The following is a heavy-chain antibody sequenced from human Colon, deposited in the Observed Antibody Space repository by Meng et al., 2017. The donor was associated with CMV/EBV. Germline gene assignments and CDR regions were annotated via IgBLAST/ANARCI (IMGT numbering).Heavy chain of an antibody. J-gene: IGHJ4*02. D-gene: IGHD6-13*01. V-gene: IGHV3-7*01. CDR1: GFTFSSYS. CDR2: IKQDGSEK. CDR3: ARGRGDSSSWYFDY. Sequence: GESLKISCAASGFTFSSYSMNWVRQAPGKGLEWVANIKQDGSEKYYVDSVKGRFTISRDNAKNSLYLQMNSLRAEDTAVYYCARGRGDSSSWYFDYWGQGTLVTVSS.